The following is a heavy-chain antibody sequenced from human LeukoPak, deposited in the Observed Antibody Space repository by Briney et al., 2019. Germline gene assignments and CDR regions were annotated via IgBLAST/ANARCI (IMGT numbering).Heavy chain of an antibody. Sequence: TGGPLSLSCAAPGFTFSNNWMSWVRQAPGKGLEWASSISSSSSYIYYADSVKGRFTISRDNAKNSLYLQMNSLRAEDTAVYYCARDPLVVAGTSDYWGQGTLVTVSS. CDR2: ISSSSSYI. J-gene: IGHJ4*02. V-gene: IGHV3-21*01. D-gene: IGHD6-19*01. CDR3: ARDPLVVAGTSDY. CDR1: GFTFSNNW.